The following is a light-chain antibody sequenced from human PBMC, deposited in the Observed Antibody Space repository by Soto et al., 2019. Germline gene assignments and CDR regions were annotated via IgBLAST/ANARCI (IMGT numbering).Light chain of an antibody. CDR2: EVT. CDR1: SSDVGGYNY. V-gene: IGLV2-8*01. Sequence: QSALTQPPSASGSPGQSVTISCTGSSSDVGGYNYVSWYQQHPGKAPKIIIYEVTKRPSGVPDRFSGSKSGNTASLTVSGLQAEDEAAYYCSSYAGSNNVLFGGGTKVTVL. J-gene: IGLJ2*01. CDR3: SSYAGSNNVL.